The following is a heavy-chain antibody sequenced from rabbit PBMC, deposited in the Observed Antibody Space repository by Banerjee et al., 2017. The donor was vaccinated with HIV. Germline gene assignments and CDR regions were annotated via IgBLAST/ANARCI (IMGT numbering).Heavy chain of an antibody. Sequence: QEQLEESGGDLVKPEGSLTLTCAASGFSFSGSYWTYWVRQAPGKGLELIACIFAGSSGSTYYASWAKGRFTISKTSSTTVTLQMTSLTAADTATYFCARDLAGVIGWNFNLWGPGTLVTVS. CDR2: IFAGSSGST. CDR1: GFSFSGSYW. D-gene: IGHD4-1*01. J-gene: IGHJ4*01. CDR3: ARDLAGVIGWNFNL. V-gene: IGHV1S45*01.